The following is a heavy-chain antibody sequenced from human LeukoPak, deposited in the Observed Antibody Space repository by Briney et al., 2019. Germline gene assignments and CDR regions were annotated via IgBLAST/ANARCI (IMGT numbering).Heavy chain of an antibody. CDR3: AKGGYSYAHDAFDI. V-gene: IGHV3-30*18. Sequence: GRSLRLSCAASGFTFSSYGMHWVRQAPGKGLEWVAVIWYGGSNKYYADSVKGRFTISRDNSKNTLYLQMNSLRAEDTAVYYCAKGGYSYAHDAFDIWGQGTMVTVSS. D-gene: IGHD5-18*01. CDR1: GFTFSSYG. J-gene: IGHJ3*02. CDR2: IWYGGSNK.